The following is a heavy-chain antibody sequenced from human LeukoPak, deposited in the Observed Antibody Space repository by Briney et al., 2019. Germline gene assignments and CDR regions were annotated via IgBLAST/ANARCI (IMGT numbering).Heavy chain of an antibody. CDR2: ISAYNGNT. CDR3: ARSAYCSGGSCYSLALDY. J-gene: IGHJ4*02. V-gene: IGHV1-18*01. CDR1: GYTFTSYG. Sequence: GASVRVSCKASGYTFTSYGISWVRQAPGQGLEWMGWISAYNGNTNYAQKLQGRVTMTTDTSTSTAYMELRSLRSDDTAVYYSARSAYCSGGSCYSLALDYWGQGTLVTVSS. D-gene: IGHD2-15*01.